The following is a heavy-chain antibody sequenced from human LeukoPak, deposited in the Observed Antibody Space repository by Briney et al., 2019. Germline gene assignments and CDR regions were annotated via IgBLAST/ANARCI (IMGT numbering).Heavy chain of an antibody. CDR1: RFSFSNNG. D-gene: IGHD2-21*02. Sequence: GGSLRLSCAASRFSFSNNGMHWVRQIPGKGLEWVAFIRFDGITQYYADSVRGRFTVSRNNSKNTLYLEMNNLRTDDTALYYCAKVRVTATSGEGYWGQGTLVIVSS. V-gene: IGHV3-30*02. J-gene: IGHJ4*02. CDR3: AKVRVTATSGEGY. CDR2: IRFDGITQ.